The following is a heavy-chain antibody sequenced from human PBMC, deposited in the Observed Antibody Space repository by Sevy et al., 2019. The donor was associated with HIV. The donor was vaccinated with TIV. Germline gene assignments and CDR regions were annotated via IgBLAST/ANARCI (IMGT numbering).Heavy chain of an antibody. CDR3: AREGCTKPHDY. V-gene: IGHV3-23*01. Sequence: GSLRLSCVASGFTFNKYSMSWVRQPPGKGLGWVAILSFGCGEINYADSVKGRFTISRDNSKNSFYLQMNNLRAEDTALYYCAREGCTKPHDYWGQGTLVTVSS. J-gene: IGHJ4*02. CDR1: GFTFNKYS. D-gene: IGHD2-8*01. CDR2: LSFGCGEI.